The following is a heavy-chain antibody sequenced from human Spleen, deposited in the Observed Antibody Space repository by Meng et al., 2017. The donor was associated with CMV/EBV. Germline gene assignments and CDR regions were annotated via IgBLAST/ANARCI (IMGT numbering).Heavy chain of an antibody. CDR2: INHSGST. V-gene: IGHV4-34*01. CDR3: ASSLTGPGATIRKAENY. CDR1: VGSFIGYC. D-gene: IGHD5-12*01. J-gene: IGHJ4*02. Sequence: VRRHQWGAARSHLCETLSLPCAGYVGSFIGYCWSWIRQPPGKGVEWIGEINHSGSTNYNPSLKSRVTISVDTSKNQFSLKLSSVTAADTAVYYCASSLTGPGATIRKAENYWGQGTLVTVSS.